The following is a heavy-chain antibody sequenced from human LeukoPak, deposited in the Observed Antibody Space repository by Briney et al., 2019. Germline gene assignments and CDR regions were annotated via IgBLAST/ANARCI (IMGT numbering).Heavy chain of an antibody. CDR1: GFPFNNYG. CDR2: ISNDGGGI. V-gene: IGHV3-23*01. CDR3: AKGSSGYFADL. J-gene: IGHJ5*02. Sequence: GGSLSLSCAASGFPFNNYGLIWVRQAPGKGLEWVSAISNDGGGIQYAAFVEGRFTISRDNSKKTLFLHMSSLRAEDTALYYCAKGSSGYFADLWGQGTLVTVSS. D-gene: IGHD6-19*01.